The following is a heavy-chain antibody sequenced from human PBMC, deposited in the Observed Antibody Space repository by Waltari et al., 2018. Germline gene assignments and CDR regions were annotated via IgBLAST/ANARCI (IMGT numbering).Heavy chain of an antibody. Sequence: QVQLVQSGAEVKKPGASVKVSCKASGYTFTSYAMHWVRQAPGQRLGWMGWINAGNGNTKYSQKFQGRVTITRDTSASTAYMELSSLRSEDTAVYYCARDFSYYDFWSGSLLLWMDVWGQGTTVTVSS. CDR3: ARDFSYYDFWSGSLLLWMDV. CDR1: GYTFTSYA. J-gene: IGHJ6*02. CDR2: INAGNGNT. D-gene: IGHD3-3*01. V-gene: IGHV1-3*01.